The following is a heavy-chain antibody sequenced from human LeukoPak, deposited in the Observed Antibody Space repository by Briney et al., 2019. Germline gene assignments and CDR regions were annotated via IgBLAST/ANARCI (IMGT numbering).Heavy chain of an antibody. J-gene: IGHJ4*02. Sequence: ASVKVSCKASGYTFTSYGISWVRQAPGQGLEWMGWISAYNGNTNYAQKLQGRVTMTTDTSTSTAYMELRSLRSDDTAVYYCARDLTAYCDFWSGGDYWGQGTLVTVSS. V-gene: IGHV1-18*01. CDR3: ARDLTAYCDFWSGGDY. D-gene: IGHD3-3*01. CDR2: ISAYNGNT. CDR1: GYTFTSYG.